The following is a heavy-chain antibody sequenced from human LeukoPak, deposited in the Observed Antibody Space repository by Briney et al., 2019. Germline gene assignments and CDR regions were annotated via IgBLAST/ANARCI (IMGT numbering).Heavy chain of an antibody. Sequence: SETLSLTCTVSGGSISSYYWSWIRQPAGKGLEWIGRIYTSGSTNYNPSLKSRVTMSVDTSKNQFSLKLSSVTAADTAVYYCARDSYCSGGSCYYDGVDPWGQGTLVTVSS. J-gene: IGHJ5*02. V-gene: IGHV4-4*07. CDR2: IYTSGST. D-gene: IGHD2-15*01. CDR3: ARDSYCSGGSCYYDGVDP. CDR1: GGSISSYY.